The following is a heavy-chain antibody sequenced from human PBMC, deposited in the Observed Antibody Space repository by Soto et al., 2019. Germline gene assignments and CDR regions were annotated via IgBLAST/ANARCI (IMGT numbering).Heavy chain of an antibody. CDR3: ARGGDGPYYDYIWGSYRFDY. J-gene: IGHJ4*02. D-gene: IGHD3-16*02. CDR1: GFTFSSYS. CDR2: ISSSSSYI. Sequence: EVQLVESGGGLVKPGGSLRLSCAASGFTFSSYSMNWVRQAPGKGLEWVSSISSSSSYIYYADSVKGRFTISRDNAKNSLYLQMDSRRGEDTAVYYCARGGDGPYYDYIWGSYRFDYWGQGTLVTVSS. V-gene: IGHV3-21*01.